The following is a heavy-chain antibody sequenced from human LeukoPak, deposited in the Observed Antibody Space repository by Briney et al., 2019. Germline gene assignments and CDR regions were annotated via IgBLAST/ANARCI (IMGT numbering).Heavy chain of an antibody. V-gene: IGHV1-69*05. Sequence: SVKVSCKASGGTFSSYAISWVRQAPGQGLEWMGGIIPIFGTANYAQKFQGRVTITTDESTSTAYMELSSLRSEDTAVYYCARDYGDDGYFDYWGQGTLVTVSS. D-gene: IGHD4-17*01. CDR2: IIPIFGTA. CDR1: GGTFSSYA. J-gene: IGHJ4*02. CDR3: ARDYGDDGYFDY.